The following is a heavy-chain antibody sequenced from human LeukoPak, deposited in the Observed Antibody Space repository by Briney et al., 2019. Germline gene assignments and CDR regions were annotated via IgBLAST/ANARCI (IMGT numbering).Heavy chain of an antibody. D-gene: IGHD6-19*01. CDR3: ARSSDSIDS. Sequence: GASVKVSCKASGYTFTSYYMHWARQAPGQGLEWMGIINPSGGSSSYAQKFQGRGTMTRDTSTSTVYMALSSLKSEDTAVYYCARSSDSIDSSGQGTLLTVSS. CDR1: GYTFTSYY. V-gene: IGHV1-46*01. CDR2: INPSGGSS. J-gene: IGHJ4*02.